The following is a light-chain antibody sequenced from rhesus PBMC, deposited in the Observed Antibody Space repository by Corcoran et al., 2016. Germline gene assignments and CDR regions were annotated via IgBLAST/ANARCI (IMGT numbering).Light chain of an antibody. CDR1: ENVNNI. CDR2: KAS. J-gene: IGKJ1*01. V-gene: IGKV1-74*01. Sequence: DIQMTQSPSSLSASVGDSVTITCRASENVNNILNWYQQKPGKAPNLLIYKASTLQRGVPSRFSGSGSGTDNTFTISSVQPEDVATFYCQHGYGTPWTFGQGTKVEIK. CDR3: QHGYGTPWT.